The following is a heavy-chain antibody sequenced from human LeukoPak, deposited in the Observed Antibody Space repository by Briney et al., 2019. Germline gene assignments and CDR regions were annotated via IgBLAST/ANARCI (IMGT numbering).Heavy chain of an antibody. CDR2: IDPTDSYT. CDR1: GYSSTSYW. D-gene: IGHD4-17*01. Sequence: GGSLRLSCKGSGYSSTSYWISWVRQMPGKGLEWMGRIDPTDSYTNYSPSFQGQVTISADNSISTAYLQWSSLKASDTAMYYCARLYGDYGPIDSWGQGTLVTVSS. V-gene: IGHV5-10-1*04. J-gene: IGHJ4*02. CDR3: ARLYGDYGPIDS.